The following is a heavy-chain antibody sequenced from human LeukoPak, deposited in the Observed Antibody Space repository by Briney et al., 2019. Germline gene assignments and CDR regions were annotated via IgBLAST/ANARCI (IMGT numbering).Heavy chain of an antibody. J-gene: IGHJ4*02. CDR1: RFTFSSYG. D-gene: IGHD1-26*01. Sequence: GGSLSLSCAPSRFTFSSYGMHWVRQAPGKGLEWVAFIRYDGSDKYFTHSVKGRFTISRDNFKDTLYLQINSLRTEDTAVYYCAKDGAQFDFDNWGQGTLVTVSS. V-gene: IGHV3-30*02. CDR3: AKDGAQFDFDN. CDR2: IRYDGSDK.